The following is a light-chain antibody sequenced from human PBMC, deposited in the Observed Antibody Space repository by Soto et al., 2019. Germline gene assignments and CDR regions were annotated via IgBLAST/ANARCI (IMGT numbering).Light chain of an antibody. J-gene: IGLJ2*01. CDR1: SSDVGSYNL. CDR3: CSYAGSSISI. Sequence: QSALTQPASVSGSPGQSITISCTGTSSDVGSYNLVSWYQQHPGKAPKLMIYEDTERPSGVSNRFSGSKSGNTASLTISGLQAEDEADYYCCSYAGSSISIFGGGTKLTVL. CDR2: EDT. V-gene: IGLV2-23*01.